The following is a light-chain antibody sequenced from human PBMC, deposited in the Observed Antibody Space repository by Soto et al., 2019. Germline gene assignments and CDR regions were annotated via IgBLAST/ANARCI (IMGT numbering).Light chain of an antibody. V-gene: IGLV2-14*03. J-gene: IGLJ2*01. CDR2: DVT. Sequence: QSALTQPASVSGSPGQSITISCTGTSSDVGGFNYVSWYQQHPGKAPKLMIYDVTNRPSGVSYRFSGSKSGNTASLDISGLQAEDEGDYYCSSYSTTTHVVFGGGTKLTVL. CDR1: SSDVGGFNY. CDR3: SSYSTTTHVV.